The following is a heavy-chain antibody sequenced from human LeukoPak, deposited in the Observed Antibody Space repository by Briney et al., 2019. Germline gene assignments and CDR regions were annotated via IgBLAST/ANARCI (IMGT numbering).Heavy chain of an antibody. J-gene: IGHJ5*02. V-gene: IGHV4-4*07. Sequence: SETLSLTCTVSGGAMSIYYWGWSRERAGKGLESSVRISMTGSTNYNPSLHSRVTMSIATSKNQFSLTLSPVTAAATAVYYCARSDYYDSSGYPPHLNWFDPWGQGTLVTVSS. D-gene: IGHD3-22*01. CDR3: ARSDYYDSSGYPPHLNWFDP. CDR1: GGAMSIYY. CDR2: ISMTGST.